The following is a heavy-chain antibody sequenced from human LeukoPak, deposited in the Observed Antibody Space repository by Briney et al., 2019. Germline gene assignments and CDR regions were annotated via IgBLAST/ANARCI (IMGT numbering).Heavy chain of an antibody. Sequence: GASVKVSCKASGYSFSTYYLHWVRQAPGQGLEWMGIIKPSGSSTSYAQKFQDRATMTRDTSTSTVYMELSSLRSEDTAVYYCARVHDSDWYFDYWGDGTLVTVSS. D-gene: IGHD6-19*01. CDR2: IKPSGSST. V-gene: IGHV1-46*01. CDR1: GYSFSTYY. CDR3: ARVHDSDWYFDY. J-gene: IGHJ4*01.